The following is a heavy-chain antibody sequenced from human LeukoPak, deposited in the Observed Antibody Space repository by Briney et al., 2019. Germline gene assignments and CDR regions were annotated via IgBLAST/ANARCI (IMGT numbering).Heavy chain of an antibody. D-gene: IGHD1-26*01. CDR2: INHSGST. CDR3: ARDGQSGSYYYFDY. CDR1: GGSFSGYY. Sequence: SETLSLTCAVYGGSFSGYYWSWIRQPPGKGLEWIGEINHSGSTNYNPSLKSRVTISVDTSKNQFSLKLSSVTAADTAVYYCARDGQSGSYYYFDYWGQGTLVTVSS. V-gene: IGHV4-34*01. J-gene: IGHJ4*02.